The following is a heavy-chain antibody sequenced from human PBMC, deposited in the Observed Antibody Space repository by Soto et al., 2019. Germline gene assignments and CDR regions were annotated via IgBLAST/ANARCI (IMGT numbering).Heavy chain of an antibody. Sequence: QVQPVESGGGVVQPGRSLRLSCAASGFTFSSYAMHWVRQAPGKGLEWVAVISYDGSNKYYADSVKGRFTISRDNSKNTLYLQMNSLRAEDTAVYYCASMNSSSSPFDYWGQGTLVTVSS. D-gene: IGHD6-6*01. V-gene: IGHV3-30-3*01. J-gene: IGHJ4*02. CDR2: ISYDGSNK. CDR3: ASMNSSSSPFDY. CDR1: GFTFSSYA.